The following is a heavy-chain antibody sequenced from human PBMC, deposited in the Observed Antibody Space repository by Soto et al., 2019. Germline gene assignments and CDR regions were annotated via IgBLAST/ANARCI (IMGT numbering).Heavy chain of an antibody. CDR3: ARADLSGTYSNYYYGLDV. J-gene: IGHJ6*02. CDR1: GVTFRSYA. V-gene: IGHV1-69*13. CDR2: IIPIFATA. D-gene: IGHD1-26*01. Sequence: ASVKVSCKASGVTFRSYAISWVRQAPGQGLEWMGGIIPIFATANYAQKFQGRVTITADESTSTAYMELSSLRSEDTAVYYCARADLSGTYSNYYYGLDVWGQGTTVTVSS.